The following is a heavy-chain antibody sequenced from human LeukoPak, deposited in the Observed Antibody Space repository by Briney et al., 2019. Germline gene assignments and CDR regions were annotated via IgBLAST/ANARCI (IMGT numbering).Heavy chain of an antibody. D-gene: IGHD3-16*01. CDR1: GFTFSSIW. CDR3: AKNGGPHGMDV. Sequence: GGSLRLSCATSGFTFSSIWMSWVRQAPGKGLEWVANIKHDGSETNYVDSVKGRFTISRDNAKNSLHLQMNSLRVEDTAVYYCAKNGGPHGMDVWGQGTTVIVSS. CDR2: IKHDGSET. V-gene: IGHV3-7*02. J-gene: IGHJ6*02.